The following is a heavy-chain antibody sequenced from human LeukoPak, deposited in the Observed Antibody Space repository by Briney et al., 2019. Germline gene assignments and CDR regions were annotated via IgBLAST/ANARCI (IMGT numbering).Heavy chain of an antibody. V-gene: IGHV3-21*01. CDR3: ATGGYLHALDY. CDR1: GFTFSSYS. CDR2: ISSSSSYI. D-gene: IGHD5-18*01. J-gene: IGHJ4*02. Sequence: GGSLRLSCAASGFTFSSYSMNWVRQAPGKGLEWVSSISSSSSYIYYADSVKGRFTISRDNAKNSLYLQMNSLGAEDTAVYYCATGGYLHALDYWGQGTLVTVSS.